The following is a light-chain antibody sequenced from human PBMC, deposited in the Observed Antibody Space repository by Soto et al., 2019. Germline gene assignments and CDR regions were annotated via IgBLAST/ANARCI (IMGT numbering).Light chain of an antibody. CDR1: QSINNW. J-gene: IGKJ1*01. Sequence: LSASIGDRVTITCRASQSINNWLAWYQQKPGKAPKLLIHKASSLERGVPTRFSGSGSGIEFTLTIGSLQPEDFATYYCQQYDRYSKTFGQGTKVDIK. V-gene: IGKV1-5*03. CDR3: QQYDRYSKT. CDR2: KAS.